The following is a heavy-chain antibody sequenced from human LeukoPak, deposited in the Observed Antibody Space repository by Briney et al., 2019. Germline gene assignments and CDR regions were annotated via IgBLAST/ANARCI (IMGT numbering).Heavy chain of an antibody. Sequence: PSETLSLTCTVAGGSIDGSTGHWGWIRQPPGKGRGGIGSIFYRGSPYYNPSLNSRATRSIDRSKSQFSLELTSVTAADTAVYYCARGGGYCHSISCYFEFWXXGTMVTVSS. D-gene: IGHD2-2*01. CDR3: ARGGGYCHSISCYFEF. J-gene: IGHJ4*02. CDR2: IFYRGSP. CDR1: GGSIDGSTGH. V-gene: IGHV4-39*07.